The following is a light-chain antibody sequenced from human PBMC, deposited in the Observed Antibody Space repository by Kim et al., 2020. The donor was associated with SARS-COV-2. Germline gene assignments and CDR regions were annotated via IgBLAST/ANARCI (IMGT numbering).Light chain of an antibody. CDR3: AAWDDSLNGYWV. V-gene: IGLV1-44*01. CDR2: SNV. Sequence: TVTISCSGSSSNIGSNPVNWYQQIPGSAPKLLIYSNVERPSGVPDRFSGSKSGTSASLAISGLQSEDEADYHCAAWDDSLNGYWVFGGGTQLTVL. J-gene: IGLJ3*02. CDR1: SSNIGSNP.